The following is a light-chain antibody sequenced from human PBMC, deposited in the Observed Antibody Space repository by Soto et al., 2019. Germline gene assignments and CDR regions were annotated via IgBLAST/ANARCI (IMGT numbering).Light chain of an antibody. V-gene: IGKV2-24*01. CDR1: ESLVHSDGNTY. CDR2: KIS. J-gene: IGKJ1*01. Sequence: DIVMTQSPLSSPVTLGQPASISCRSSESLVHSDGNTYLSWLHQRPGQPPRLLIYKISKRLPGVPERISGSGAGTEFTLKISRVEAEDVGIYYCMQVTQFSWTFGQGTKVEV. CDR3: MQVTQFSWT.